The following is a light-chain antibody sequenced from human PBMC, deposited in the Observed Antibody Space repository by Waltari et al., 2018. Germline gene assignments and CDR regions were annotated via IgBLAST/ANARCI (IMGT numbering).Light chain of an antibody. CDR2: KDT. J-gene: IGLJ2*01. CDR1: VVAKKY. V-gene: IGLV3-27*01. Sequence: SYELTQPSSVSVSPGQTARITCSGHVVAKKYARWFQQMPGQAPVLVIYKDTERPSGIPERFSGSTSGTTVTVTSSGAQVEDEADYYCYSAADNNRLVFGGGTNLTVL. CDR3: YSAADNNRLV.